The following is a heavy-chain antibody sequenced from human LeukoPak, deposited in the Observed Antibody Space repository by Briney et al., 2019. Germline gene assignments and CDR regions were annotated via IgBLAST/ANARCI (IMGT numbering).Heavy chain of an antibody. D-gene: IGHD2-15*01. CDR3: AGEYRYCSGGSCYHYFDY. CDR1: GFTFSSYW. CDR2: IKQDGSEK. Sequence: PGGSLRLSCAASGFTFSSYWMSWVRQARGKGLEWVANIKQDGSEKYYVDSVKGRFTISRDNAKNSLYLQMNSLRAEDTAVYYCAGEYRYCSGGSCYHYFDYWGQGTLVTVSS. J-gene: IGHJ4*02. V-gene: IGHV3-7*01.